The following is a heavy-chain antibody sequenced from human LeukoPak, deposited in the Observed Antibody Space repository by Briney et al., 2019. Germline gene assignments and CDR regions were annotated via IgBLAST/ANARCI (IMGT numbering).Heavy chain of an antibody. J-gene: IGHJ4*02. CDR1: GFTFSRYE. Sequence: PGGSLRLSCAVSGFTFSRYEMNWVRQAPGKGLEWVSYITSSGSTIYYADSVKGRFTISRDNAKNSLYLQMNSLRAEDTAVYYCARVTFNYFDYWGQGTLVTVSS. D-gene: IGHD1-14*01. V-gene: IGHV3-48*03. CDR2: ITSSGSTI. CDR3: ARVTFNYFDY.